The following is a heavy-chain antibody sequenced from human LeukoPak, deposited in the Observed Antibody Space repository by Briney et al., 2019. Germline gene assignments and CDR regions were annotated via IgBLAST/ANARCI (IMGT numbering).Heavy chain of an antibody. D-gene: IGHD2-15*01. CDR3: AKDYEEDIVVVVAASSPDY. CDR2: ISYDGSNK. Sequence: PGGSLRLSRAASGFTFSSYGMHWVRQAPGKGLEWVAVISYDGSNKYYADSVKGRFTISRDNSKNTLYLQMNSLRAEDTAVYYCAKDYEEDIVVVVAASSPDYWGQGTLVTVSS. J-gene: IGHJ4*02. CDR1: GFTFSSYG. V-gene: IGHV3-30*18.